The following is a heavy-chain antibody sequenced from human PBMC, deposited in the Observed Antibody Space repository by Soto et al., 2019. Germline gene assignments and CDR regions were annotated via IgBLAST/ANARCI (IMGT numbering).Heavy chain of an antibody. Sequence: QVQLVQSGAEVKKPGASVKVSCKASGYTFTSYGISWVRQAPGQGLEWMGWISAYNGNTNYAQKLQGRVTTNTDTSTGTAYMELRSLRSDDTAVYYCARDTPLLGSSGWYNDYWGQGTLVTVSS. J-gene: IGHJ4*02. CDR2: ISAYNGNT. CDR3: ARDTPLLGSSGWYNDY. V-gene: IGHV1-18*01. D-gene: IGHD6-19*01. CDR1: GYTFTSYG.